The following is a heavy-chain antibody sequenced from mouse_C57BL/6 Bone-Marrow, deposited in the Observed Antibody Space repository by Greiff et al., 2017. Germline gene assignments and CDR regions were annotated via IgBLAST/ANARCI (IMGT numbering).Heavy chain of an antibody. D-gene: IGHD2-4*01. V-gene: IGHV1-53*01. J-gene: IGHJ3*01. Sequence: QVQLQQSGTELVKPGASVKLSCKASGYTFTSYWMHWVKQRPGQGLEWIGNINPSNGGTNYNEKFKSKATLTVDKSSSTAYMQLSSLTSEDSAVYYCAREIYYDYLFAYWGQGTLVTVSA. CDR1: GYTFTSYW. CDR3: AREIYYDYLFAY. CDR2: INPSNGGT.